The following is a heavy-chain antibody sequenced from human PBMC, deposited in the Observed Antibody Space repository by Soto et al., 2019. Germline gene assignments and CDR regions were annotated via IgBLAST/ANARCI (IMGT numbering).Heavy chain of an antibody. J-gene: IGHJ6*02. D-gene: IGHD2-21*02. Sequence: QVQLQESGPGLVKPSQTLSLTCPVSGGSISSGGYYWTWIRQHPGKGLEWIGYIYYSGSTYYNPSLKSRVTISVDTSKNQFSLKLSSVTAADTAVYYCERVCGGDCHYGMDVWGQGTTVTVSS. CDR2: IYYSGST. CDR3: ERVCGGDCHYGMDV. V-gene: IGHV4-31*03. CDR1: GGSISSGGYY.